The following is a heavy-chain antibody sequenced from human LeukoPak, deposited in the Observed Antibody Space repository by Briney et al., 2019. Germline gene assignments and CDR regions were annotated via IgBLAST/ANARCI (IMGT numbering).Heavy chain of an antibody. Sequence: GGSLRLSCAASGFTVNSNYLSWVRQAPGKGLEWVSTIYTGGNTYHAASVKGRFTISRDFSKNTVFLHMHSLRAEDTAMYYCARGDDSGYYDYFDHWGQGALVTVSS. D-gene: IGHD3-3*01. CDR3: ARGDDSGYYDYFDH. J-gene: IGHJ4*02. CDR1: GFTVNSNY. CDR2: IYTGGNT. V-gene: IGHV3-53*01.